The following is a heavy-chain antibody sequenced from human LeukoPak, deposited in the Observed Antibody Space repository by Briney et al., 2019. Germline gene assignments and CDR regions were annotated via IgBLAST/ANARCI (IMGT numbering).Heavy chain of an antibody. V-gene: IGHV3-23*01. D-gene: IGHD6-19*01. Sequence: GGSLRLSCAASGFTFSSYAMSWVRQAPGKGLEWVSAISGSGGSTYYADSVKGRFTISRDNSKNALYLQMNSLRAEDTAVYYCAKDISSIGWQPGFDYWGQGTLVTVSS. CDR2: ISGSGGST. CDR1: GFTFSSYA. J-gene: IGHJ4*02. CDR3: AKDISSIGWQPGFDY.